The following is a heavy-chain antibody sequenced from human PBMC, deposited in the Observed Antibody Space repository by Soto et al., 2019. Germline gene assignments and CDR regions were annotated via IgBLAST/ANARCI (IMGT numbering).Heavy chain of an antibody. CDR1: GFTFDDYA. J-gene: IGHJ4*02. D-gene: IGHD3-3*01. CDR3: AKGAVTSIFGYFDY. V-gene: IGHV3-9*01. CDR2: ISWNSGNI. Sequence: EVHLVESGGGLVQPGRSLRLSCTASGFTFDDYAMHWVRQVPGKGLEWVSSISWNSGNIVYADSVKGGFTISRDSANNSLYLQMSSLRTEDTALYYCAKGAVTSIFGYFDYWGQGTLVTVSS.